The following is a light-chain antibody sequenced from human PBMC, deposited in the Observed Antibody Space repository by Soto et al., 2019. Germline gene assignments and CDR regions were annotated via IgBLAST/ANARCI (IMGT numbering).Light chain of an antibody. J-gene: IGLJ1*01. V-gene: IGLV1-40*01. CDR1: SSNIGAGHD. CDR2: GKS. CDR3: QSYDSSLSGYV. Sequence: QSVLTQPPSVSGAPGQRVTISCTGRSSNIGAGHDVHWYQQLPGTAPKLLLYGKSNRPSGVPDRISGSNSGTSASLAITGLQAEDDADYYCQSYDSSLSGYVFGTGTKVTVL.